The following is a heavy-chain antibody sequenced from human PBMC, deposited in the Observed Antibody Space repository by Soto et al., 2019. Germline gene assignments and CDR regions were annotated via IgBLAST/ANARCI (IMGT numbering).Heavy chain of an antibody. J-gene: IGHJ6*02. CDR2: IVWDGGST. Sequence: GSLRLSCAASGXTVDDYAMDWVRQAPGKGVEGVSVIVWDGGSTYYADSVKGRFTISRGNSNNSLYLQMNSLRAEDNALYYGAKDSLRAAYYDSSGPLPYYYYGMDVWGQGTTVTVSS. D-gene: IGHD3-22*01. V-gene: IGHV3-43D*04. CDR1: GXTVDDYA. CDR3: AKDSLRAAYYDSSGPLPYYYYGMDV.